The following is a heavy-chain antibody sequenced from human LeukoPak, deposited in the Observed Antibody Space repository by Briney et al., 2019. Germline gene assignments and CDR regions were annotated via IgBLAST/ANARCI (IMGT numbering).Heavy chain of an antibody. CDR3: AREGVAAAGAAGFDY. CDR1: GGSISSYS. V-gene: IGHV4-59*01. D-gene: IGHD6-13*01. Sequence: ASETLSLTCAVSGGSISSYSWSWIRQPPGKGLEWIGYIYYSGSTNYNPSLKSRVTISVDTSKNQFSLKLSSVTAADTAVYYCAREGVAAAGAAGFDYWGQGTLVTVSS. CDR2: IYYSGST. J-gene: IGHJ4*02.